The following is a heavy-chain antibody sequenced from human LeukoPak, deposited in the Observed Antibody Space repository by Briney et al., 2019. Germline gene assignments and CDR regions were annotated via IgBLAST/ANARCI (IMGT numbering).Heavy chain of an antibody. CDR3: ARDYYGSGSCFDY. V-gene: IGHV3-21*01. CDR1: GSTFSSYS. CDR2: ISSSSSYI. Sequence: PGGSLRLSCAASGSTFSSYSMNWVRQAPGKGLEWVSSISSSSSYIYYADSVKGRFTISRDNAKNSLYLQMNSLRAEDTAVYYCARDYYGSGSCFDYWGQGTLVTVSS. J-gene: IGHJ4*02. D-gene: IGHD3-10*01.